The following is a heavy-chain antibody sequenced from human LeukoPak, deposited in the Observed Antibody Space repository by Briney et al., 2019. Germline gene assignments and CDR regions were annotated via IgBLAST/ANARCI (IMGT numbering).Heavy chain of an antibody. D-gene: IGHD4-17*01. CDR3: ARINYGEYEAFDY. V-gene: IGHV3-21*04. J-gene: IGHJ4*02. CDR1: GFTFSSYS. Sequence: PGGSLRLSCAASGFTFSSYSMNWVRQAPGKVLEWVSSISSSSSYIYYADSVKGRFTISRDNAKKSLFLDMSSLRAEDTALYYCARINYGEYEAFDYWGLGTLVTVSS. CDR2: ISSSSSYI.